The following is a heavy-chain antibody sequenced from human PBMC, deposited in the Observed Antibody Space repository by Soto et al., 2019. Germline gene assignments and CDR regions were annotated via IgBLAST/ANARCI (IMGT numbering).Heavy chain of an antibody. CDR3: ARDSTPRTHILSFDY. CDR1: GYTFTSYY. Sequence: ASVKVSCKASGYTFTSYYMHWVRQAPGQGLEWMGIINPSGGSTSYAQKFQGRVTMTRDTSTSTVYMELSSLRSEDTAVYYCARDSTPRTHILSFDYWDQGTLVPVAS. CDR2: INPSGGST. V-gene: IGHV1-46*01. J-gene: IGHJ4*02. D-gene: IGHD2-2*02.